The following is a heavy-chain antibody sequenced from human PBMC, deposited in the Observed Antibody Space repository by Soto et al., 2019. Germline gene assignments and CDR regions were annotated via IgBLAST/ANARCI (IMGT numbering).Heavy chain of an antibody. Sequence: QVQLVQSGAEVKKPGSSVKVSCKASGGTFSSYAISWVRQAPGQGLEWMGGIMPIFGTANYAQNFQGRVTITADESTNTAYMELSRLRPGVTAVYYCARRRGICLVRGVMPARMDVWGQGTTVTVAS. J-gene: IGHJ6*02. V-gene: IGHV1-69*01. CDR1: GGTFSSYA. CDR3: ARRRGICLVRGVMPARMDV. D-gene: IGHD3-10*01. CDR2: IMPIFGTA.